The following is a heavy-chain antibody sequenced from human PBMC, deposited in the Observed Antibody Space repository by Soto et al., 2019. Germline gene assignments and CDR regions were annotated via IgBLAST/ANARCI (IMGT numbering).Heavy chain of an antibody. D-gene: IGHD1-26*01. J-gene: IGHJ6*02. V-gene: IGHV3-23*01. Sequence: PVGSLRLSCAASGFTVSSYAMSWVRQAPGKGLEWVSYISGSGGTTNYADSVKGRFTISRDSSRNTLYLQMSSLRAEDTAVYFCAKDKEGSGGSSYGMDVWGQGTTVTVSS. CDR1: GFTVSSYA. CDR3: AKDKEGSGGSSYGMDV. CDR2: ISGSGGTT.